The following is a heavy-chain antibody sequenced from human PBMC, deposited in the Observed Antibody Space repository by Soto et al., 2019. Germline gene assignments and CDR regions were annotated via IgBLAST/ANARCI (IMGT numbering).Heavy chain of an antibody. CDR2: IGADNGDT. Sequence: QVQLVQSGAEVKKPGASVKVSCKASGYTFSTYGFSWVRQAPGQGLEWMGWIGADNGDTNYAQNFQGRVTMTTDPSTTTSYMELRSLPSDDTAVYFCARDWKGAEGFDPWGQGTLVTVSS. J-gene: IGHJ5*02. D-gene: IGHD1-1*01. CDR1: GYTFSTYG. CDR3: ARDWKGAEGFDP. V-gene: IGHV1-18*01.